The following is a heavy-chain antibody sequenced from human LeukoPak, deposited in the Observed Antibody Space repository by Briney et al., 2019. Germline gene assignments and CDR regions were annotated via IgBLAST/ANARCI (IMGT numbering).Heavy chain of an antibody. CDR3: ARDRWRDVCSGGSCNKFDY. Sequence: SVKVSCKASGGTFSSYATSWVRQAPGQGLEWMGRIIPIFGTANYAQKFQGRVTITTDESTSTAYMELSSLRSEDTAVYYCARDRWRDVCSGGSCNKFDYWGQGTLVTVSS. V-gene: IGHV1-69*05. CDR1: GGTFSSYA. J-gene: IGHJ4*02. CDR2: IIPIFGTA. D-gene: IGHD2-15*01.